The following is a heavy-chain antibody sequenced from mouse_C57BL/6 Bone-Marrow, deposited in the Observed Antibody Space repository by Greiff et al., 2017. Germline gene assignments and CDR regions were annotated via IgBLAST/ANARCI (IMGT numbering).Heavy chain of an antibody. D-gene: IGHD2-2*01. J-gene: IGHJ4*01. CDR1: GFTFSDYY. Sequence: EVQVVESGGGLVQPGGSLKLSCAASGFTFSDYYMYWVRQTPEKRLEWVAYISNGGGSTYYPDTVKGRFPISRDNAKNTLYLQMSRLKSEDTAMYYCARQTPFYYGYDCYAMDYWGQGTSVTVSS. CDR2: ISNGGGST. V-gene: IGHV5-12*01. CDR3: ARQTPFYYGYDCYAMDY.